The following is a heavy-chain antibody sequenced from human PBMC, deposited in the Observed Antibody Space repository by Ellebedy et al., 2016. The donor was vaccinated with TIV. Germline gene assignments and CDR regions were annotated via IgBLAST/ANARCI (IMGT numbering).Heavy chain of an antibody. V-gene: IGHV4-59*08. D-gene: IGHD6-19*01. CDR1: GGSISSYY. J-gene: IGHJ4*02. CDR3: ASMGGSSGWYYFDY. Sequence: MPSETLSLTCTVSGGSISSYYWSWIRQPPGKGLEWIGYIYYSGSTNYNPSLKSRVTISVDTSKNQFSLNLFSVTAAGTAVYYCASMGGSSGWYYFDYWGQGTLVTVSS. CDR2: IYYSGST.